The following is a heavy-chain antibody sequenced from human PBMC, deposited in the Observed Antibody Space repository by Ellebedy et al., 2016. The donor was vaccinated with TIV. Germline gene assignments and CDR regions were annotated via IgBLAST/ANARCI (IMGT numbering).Heavy chain of an antibody. CDR1: GFSFSDYN. D-gene: IGHD4-17*01. J-gene: IGHJ5*02. CDR2: ISRRGTPI. Sequence: GGSLRLSXAASGFSFSDYNMSWIRQVPGKALEWISYISRRGTPIYYADSVKGRFTIFRDNAKNSLFLHMNFLRAGDTAVYYCARDPTTDYGDYNWFDPWGPGTLVTVSS. V-gene: IGHV3-11*01. CDR3: ARDPTTDYGDYNWFDP.